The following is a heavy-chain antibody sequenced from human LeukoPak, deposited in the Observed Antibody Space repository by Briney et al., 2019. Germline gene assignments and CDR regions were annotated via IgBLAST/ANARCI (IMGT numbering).Heavy chain of an antibody. CDR3: ARESVVPPTRVDY. V-gene: IGHV3-21*01. J-gene: IGHJ4*02. CDR1: GFTFSSYS. CDR2: ISSSSSYI. Sequence: PGGSLRLSCAASGFTFSSYSMIWVRQAPGKGLEWVSSISSSSSYIYYADSVKGRFTISRDNAKNSLYLQMNSLRAEDTAVYYCARESVVPPTRVDYWGQGTLVTVSS. D-gene: IGHD2-15*01.